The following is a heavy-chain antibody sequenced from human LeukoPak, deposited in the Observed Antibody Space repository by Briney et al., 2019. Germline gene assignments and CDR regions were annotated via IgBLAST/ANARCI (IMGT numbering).Heavy chain of an antibody. CDR3: ARRPRYSSSSRYYYYGMDV. J-gene: IGHJ6*02. Sequence: SETLSLTCTVSGGSISSYYWSWIRQPPGKGLEWIGYIYYSGSTNYNPSLKSRVTIPVDTSKNQFSLKLSSVTAADTAVYYCARRPRYSSSSRYYYYGMDVWGQGTTVTVSS. CDR2: IYYSGST. V-gene: IGHV4-59*08. D-gene: IGHD6-6*01. CDR1: GGSISSYY.